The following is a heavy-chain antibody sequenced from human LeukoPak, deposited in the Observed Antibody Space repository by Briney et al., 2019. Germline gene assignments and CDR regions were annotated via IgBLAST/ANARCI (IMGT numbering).Heavy chain of an antibody. J-gene: IGHJ3*01. D-gene: IGHD3-3*01. CDR2: IGWYRVRV. V-gene: IGHV3-9*03. CDR1: GFTFDDYA. CDR3: VKDMSGSNDAFDL. Sequence: GGSLRLSCVASGFTFDDYAMHWVRLPPGKGLEWVARIGWYRVRVDYAASVKGRFTIARDNAKDSLYLQINSLRAEDMALYYCVKDMSGSNDAFDLWGQGTMVTVSS.